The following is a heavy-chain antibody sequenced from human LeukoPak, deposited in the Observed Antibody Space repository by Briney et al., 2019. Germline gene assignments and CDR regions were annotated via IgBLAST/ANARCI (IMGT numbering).Heavy chain of an antibody. V-gene: IGHV5-51*01. J-gene: IGHJ4*02. CDR1: GYSFTSYW. Sequence: GESLKISCKGSGYSFTSYWIGWVRQMPGKGLEWMGIINPGDSDTRYSPSFQGQVTISADKSISTAYLQWSSLKASDTAMYYCARHGTYYYGSGSRTHFDYWGQGTLVTVSS. CDR3: ARHGTYYYGSGSRTHFDY. D-gene: IGHD3-10*01. CDR2: INPGDSDT.